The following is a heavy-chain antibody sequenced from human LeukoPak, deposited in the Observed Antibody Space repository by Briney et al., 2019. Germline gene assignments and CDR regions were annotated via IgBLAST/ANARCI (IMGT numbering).Heavy chain of an antibody. D-gene: IGHD6-13*01. V-gene: IGHV3-23*01. CDR2: ISGSGGST. J-gene: IGHJ4*02. CDR3: AQSIAAAVPNFDY. CDR1: GFTFSSYA. Sequence: PGGSLRLSCAASGFTFSSYAMSWVRQAPGKGLEWVSAISGSGGSTYYADSVKGRFTISRDNSKNTLYLQMKSLRAEDTAVYYCAQSIAAAVPNFDYWGQGTLVTVSS.